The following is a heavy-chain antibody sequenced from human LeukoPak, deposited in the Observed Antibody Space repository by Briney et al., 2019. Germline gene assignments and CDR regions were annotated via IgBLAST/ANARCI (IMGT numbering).Heavy chain of an antibody. V-gene: IGHV4-34*01. J-gene: IGHJ4*02. D-gene: IGHD2-2*01. CDR2: INHSGST. CDR1: GGSFSGYY. Sequence: SETLSLTCAVYGGSFSGYYWSWIRQPPAKGLEWMGEINHSGSTNYNPSLKSRVTISVDTSKNQFSLKLSSVTAADTAVYYCAREKGVVPAAIEFDYWGQGTLVTVSS. CDR3: AREKGVVPAAIEFDY.